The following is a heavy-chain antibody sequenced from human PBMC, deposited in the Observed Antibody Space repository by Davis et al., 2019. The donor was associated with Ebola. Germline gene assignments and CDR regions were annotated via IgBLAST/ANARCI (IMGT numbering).Heavy chain of an antibody. CDR3: ARDPSSGRYDGWFDP. V-gene: IGHV1-69*04. Sequence: SVKVSCKASGGTFSSYAISWVRQAPGQGLEWMGRIIPILGIANYAQKFQGRVTITADKSTSTAYMELSSLRSEDTAVYYCARDPSSGRYDGWFDPWGQGTLVTVSS. D-gene: IGHD6-19*01. CDR1: GGTFSSYA. CDR2: IIPILGIA. J-gene: IGHJ5*02.